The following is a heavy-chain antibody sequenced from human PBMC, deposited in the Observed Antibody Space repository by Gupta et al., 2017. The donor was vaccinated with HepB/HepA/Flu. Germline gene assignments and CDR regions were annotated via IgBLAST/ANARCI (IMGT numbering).Heavy chain of an antibody. CDR1: GGSISSGDYY. CDR2: IYYSGST. V-gene: IGHV4-30-4*01. D-gene: IGHD3-9*01. CDR3: ARTTTGPYDILTGSHDAFDI. J-gene: IGHJ3*02. Sequence: QVQLQESGPGLVKPSQTLSLTCTVSGGSISSGDYYWSWIRQPPGKGLEWIGYIYYSGSTYYNPSLKSRVTISVDTSKNQFSLKLSSVTAADTAVYYCARTTTGPYDILTGSHDAFDIWGQGTMVTVSS.